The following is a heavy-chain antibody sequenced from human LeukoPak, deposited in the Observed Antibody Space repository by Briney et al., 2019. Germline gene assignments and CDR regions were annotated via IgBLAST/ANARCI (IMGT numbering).Heavy chain of an antibody. V-gene: IGHV3-7*01. CDR2: IKEDGSGK. CDR3: ARARGFDY. J-gene: IGHJ4*02. Sequence: GGSLRLSCAVSGFTFNNDWMSWVRQAPGKGLEWVANIKEDGSGKYYVDSVKGRFTISRDNAKNSLYLQMNSLRAEDTAVYYCARARGFDYWGQGTLVTVSS. D-gene: IGHD5-12*01. CDR1: GFTFNNDW.